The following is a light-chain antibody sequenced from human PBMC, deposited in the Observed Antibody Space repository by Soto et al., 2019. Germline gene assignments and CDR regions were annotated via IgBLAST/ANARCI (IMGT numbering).Light chain of an antibody. J-gene: IGLJ1*01. V-gene: IGLV2-8*01. CDR3: SSYAGSNDV. CDR2: GVS. Sequence: EPPSENESRSQSVTYYCTEKICDVGGYNYVSWYQQHPGKAPKLMIYGVSKRPSGVPDRFSGSKSGNTASLTVSGLHAEDEADYYCSSYAGSNDVFGTGSKV. CDR1: ICDVGGYNY.